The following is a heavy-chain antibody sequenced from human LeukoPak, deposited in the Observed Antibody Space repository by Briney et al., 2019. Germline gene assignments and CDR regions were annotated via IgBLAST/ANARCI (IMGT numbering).Heavy chain of an antibody. CDR3: AKGGRIVVVTSLYDY. V-gene: IGHV3-30*18. Sequence: GGSLRLSCAASGFTFSSYGMHWVRQAPGKGLEWVAVISYDGSNKYYADSVKGRFTISRDNSKNTLYLQMNSLRAEDTAVYYCAKGGRIVVVTSLYDYWGQGTLVTVSS. D-gene: IGHD2-21*02. CDR2: ISYDGSNK. CDR1: GFTFSSYG. J-gene: IGHJ4*02.